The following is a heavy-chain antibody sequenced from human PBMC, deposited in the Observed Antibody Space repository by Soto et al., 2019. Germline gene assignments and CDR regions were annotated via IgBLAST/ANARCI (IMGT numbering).Heavy chain of an antibody. CDR3: AKRLLETYSYCSSTSCYEVAFDI. J-gene: IGHJ3*02. V-gene: IGHV3-23*01. CDR2: ISGSGGST. CDR1: GFTFSSYA. D-gene: IGHD2-2*01. Sequence: EVQLLESGGGLVQPGGSLRLSCAASGFTFSSYAMSWVRQAPGKGLEWVSAISGSGGSTYYADSVKGRFTISRDNSKNTLYLQMNSLRAEDTAVYYCAKRLLETYSYCSSTSCYEVAFDIWGQGTMVTVSS.